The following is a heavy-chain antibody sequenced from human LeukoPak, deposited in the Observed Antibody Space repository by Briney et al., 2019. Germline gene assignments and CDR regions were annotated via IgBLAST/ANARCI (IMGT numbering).Heavy chain of an antibody. Sequence: SETLSLTCTVSGGSISSSRYYWGWIRQPPGKGLEWIGSIYYSGSTYYNPSLKSRVTISVDTSKNQFSLKLSSVTAADTAVYYCARDSSDVVVPAAEGYYFDYWGQGTLVTVSS. CDR3: ARDSSDVVVPAAEGYYFDY. V-gene: IGHV4-39*07. D-gene: IGHD2-2*01. CDR1: GGSISSSRYY. CDR2: IYYSGST. J-gene: IGHJ4*02.